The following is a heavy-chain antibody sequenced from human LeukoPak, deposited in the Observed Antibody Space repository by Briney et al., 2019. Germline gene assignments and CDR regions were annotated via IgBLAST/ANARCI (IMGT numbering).Heavy chain of an antibody. CDR1: GFTFSSYG. CDR2: IWYDGSNK. J-gene: IGHJ4*02. V-gene: IGHV3-33*01. Sequence: GGSLRLSCAASGFTFSSYGMHWVRQAPAKGLEGVAVIWYDGSNKYYADSVKGRFPISRDNSKNTLYLQMNSLRAEDTAVYYCARPQYYYGSESPIDYWGQGTLVTVSS. D-gene: IGHD3-10*01. CDR3: ARPQYYYGSESPIDY.